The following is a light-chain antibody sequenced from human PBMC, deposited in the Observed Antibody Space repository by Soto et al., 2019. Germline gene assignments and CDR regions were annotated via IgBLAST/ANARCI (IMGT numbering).Light chain of an antibody. Sequence: EIVLTQSPGTLSLSPGERATLSCRASQSVYSSHLAWYRQKPGQVPRLLIYDASSRATGIPDRFSGSGSGTDFTLTISRLEPEDFEVYYCQQYHSAPFTFGPGTKVDIK. J-gene: IGKJ3*01. CDR2: DAS. CDR3: QQYHSAPFT. CDR1: QSVYSSH. V-gene: IGKV3-20*01.